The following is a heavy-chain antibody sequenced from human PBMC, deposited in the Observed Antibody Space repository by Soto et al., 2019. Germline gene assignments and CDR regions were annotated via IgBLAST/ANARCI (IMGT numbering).Heavy chain of an antibody. V-gene: IGHV3-23*01. Sequence: EVQLLESGGGLVQPGGSLRLSCAASGFTLSNYAMGWVRQAPGEGLEWVSSITGSGAGTYYADSVKGRFTISRDNSKNTLYLQMNSLRAEDTAVYYCAKYTSGWDFDYWGQGTLVTVSS. CDR3: AKYTSGWDFDY. J-gene: IGHJ4*02. CDR1: GFTLSNYA. CDR2: ITGSGAGT. D-gene: IGHD6-19*01.